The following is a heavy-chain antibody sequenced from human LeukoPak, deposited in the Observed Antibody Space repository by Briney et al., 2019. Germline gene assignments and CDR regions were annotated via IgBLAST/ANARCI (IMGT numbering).Heavy chain of an antibody. V-gene: IGHV3-11*04. CDR3: ASQSSGYYYYFDY. D-gene: IGHD3-22*01. Sequence: PGGSLRLSCAASGFTFSDYYMSWIRQAPGKGLEWVSYISSSGSTIYYADSVKGRFTISRDNAKNSLYLQMNSLRAEDTAVYYCASQSSGYYYYFDYWGQGTLVTVSS. J-gene: IGHJ4*02. CDR1: GFTFSDYY. CDR2: ISSSGSTI.